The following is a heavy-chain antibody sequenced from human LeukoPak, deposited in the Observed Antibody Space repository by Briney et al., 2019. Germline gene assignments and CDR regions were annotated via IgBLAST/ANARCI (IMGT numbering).Heavy chain of an antibody. D-gene: IGHD2-15*01. CDR3: AKARGCSGGSCFPNWYFDL. CDR2: ISWNSGSI. J-gene: IGHJ2*01. Sequence: PGGSLRLSCAASGFTFDDYAMHWVRQAPGKGLEWVSGISWNSGSIGYADSVKGRFTISRDNAKNSLYLQMNSLRAEDMALYYCAKARGCSGGSCFPNWYFDLWGRGTLVTVSS. V-gene: IGHV3-9*03. CDR1: GFTFDDYA.